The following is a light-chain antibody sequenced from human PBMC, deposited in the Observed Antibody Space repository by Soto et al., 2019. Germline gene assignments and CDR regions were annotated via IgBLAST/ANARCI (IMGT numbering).Light chain of an antibody. Sequence: DIRMTQSPSTLSASVGDRVTITCRASRSISNWLAWYQQRPGIAPKLLIFDASILQSGVPSRFSGSGSGTEFTLSISRLQTDDFATYYCQQYGSFSPITFGGGTKVEI. V-gene: IGKV1-5*01. CDR1: RSISNW. J-gene: IGKJ4*01. CDR3: QQYGSFSPIT. CDR2: DAS.